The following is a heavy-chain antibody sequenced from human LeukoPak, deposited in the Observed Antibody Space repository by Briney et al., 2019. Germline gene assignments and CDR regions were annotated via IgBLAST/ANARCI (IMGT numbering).Heavy chain of an antibody. CDR2: INPNSGGT. D-gene: IGHD2-15*01. V-gene: IGHV1-2*02. Sequence: ASVKVSCKASGYTFTGYYMHWVRQAPGQGLEWMGWINPNSGGTNYAQKFQGRVTMTRDTSISTAYMELSRLRSDDTAVYYCARDGPCSGGSCYSFYYYYYGMDVWGQGTTVTVSS. CDR1: GYTFTGYY. CDR3: ARDGPCSGGSCYSFYYYYYGMDV. J-gene: IGHJ6*02.